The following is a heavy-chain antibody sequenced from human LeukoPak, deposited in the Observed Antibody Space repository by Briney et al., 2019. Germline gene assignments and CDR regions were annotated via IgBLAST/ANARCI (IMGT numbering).Heavy chain of an antibody. Sequence: ASVKVSCKSSGYTFTSCGISWVWQGPGQGLGLMGWFSACNVNKNYAQKLQGRVPMHPDTSPSKAYMELRSLKSDDTAVYYCARQHTEGSGWYAFDYWGQGTLVTVSS. D-gene: IGHD6-19*01. CDR3: ARQHTEGSGWYAFDY. V-gene: IGHV1-18*01. CDR1: GYTFTSCG. CDR2: FSACNVNK. J-gene: IGHJ4*02.